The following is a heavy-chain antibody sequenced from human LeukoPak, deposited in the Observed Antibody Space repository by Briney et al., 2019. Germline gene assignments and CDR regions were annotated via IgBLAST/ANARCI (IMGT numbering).Heavy chain of an antibody. V-gene: IGHV3-30-3*01. J-gene: IGHJ4*02. CDR1: GFTFSNYV. Sequence: GGSLRLSCVASGFTFSNYVMHWVRQAPGKELEWVALMSYDGSSKYYADSVKGRFTISRDNSKNTLYLQMSSLRAEDTAVYYCARGAHVDTAMITGYFDYWGQGTLVTVSS. CDR3: ARGAHVDTAMITGYFDY. CDR2: MSYDGSSK. D-gene: IGHD5-18*01.